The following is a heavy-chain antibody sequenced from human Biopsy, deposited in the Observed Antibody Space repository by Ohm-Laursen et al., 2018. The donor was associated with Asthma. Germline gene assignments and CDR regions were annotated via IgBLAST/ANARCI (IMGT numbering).Heavy chain of an antibody. Sequence: SLRLSCAASGFMFRSFGMHWVRQAPGKGLEWVAVMSYDGNHKFYEDSVKGRFTIPRDNSKNTLYLQMNSLRTEDTAVYYCAKRRGYSGHDNDYWGQGTLVIVSS. CDR2: MSYDGNHK. V-gene: IGHV3-30*18. CDR3: AKRRGYSGHDNDY. CDR1: GFMFRSFG. D-gene: IGHD5-12*01. J-gene: IGHJ4*02.